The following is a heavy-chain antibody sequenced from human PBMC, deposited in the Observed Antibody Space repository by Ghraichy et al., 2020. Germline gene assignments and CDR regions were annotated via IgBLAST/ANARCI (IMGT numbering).Heavy chain of an antibody. CDR1: GYTFTGYY. Sequence: ASVKVSCKASGYTFTGYYMHWVRQAPGQGLEWMGWINPNSGDTNYAQKFQGWVTMTRDTSISTAYMDLSRLTSDDTAVYYCATSRSGTGGGLDYWGQGTLVTVSS. CDR3: ATSRSGTGGGLDY. D-gene: IGHD2-8*02. CDR2: INPNSGDT. J-gene: IGHJ4*02. V-gene: IGHV1-2*04.